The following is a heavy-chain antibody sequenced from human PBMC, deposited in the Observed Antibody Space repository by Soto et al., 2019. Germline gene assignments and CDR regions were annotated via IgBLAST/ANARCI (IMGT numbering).Heavy chain of an antibody. CDR1: GFIFSSHA. CDR3: AKDLLWGNFEY. J-gene: IGHJ4*02. D-gene: IGHD3-16*01. V-gene: IGHV3-23*01. Sequence: EVQVLESGGGLAQPGGSLRLSCAVSGFIFSSHAMSWVRQAPGKGLDWVSTITSGGGGTYYADSVKGRFTISRDNSKNSLFLQMTRLGGEDTAVYCCAKDLLWGNFEYWGQGTLVTVSS. CDR2: ITSGGGGT.